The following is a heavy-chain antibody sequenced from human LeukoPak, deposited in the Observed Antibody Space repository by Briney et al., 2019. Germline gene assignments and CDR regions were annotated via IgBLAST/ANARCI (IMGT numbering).Heavy chain of an antibody. D-gene: IGHD2-15*01. J-gene: IGHJ4*02. CDR1: GFTFSSYG. Sequence: AGGSLRLSCAASGFTFSSYGMHWVRQAPGKGLEWVAFIRYDGSNKYYADSVKGRFTIPRDNAKNTLYLQMNSLRAEDTAVYYCAKPTRGSGGSFLIDYWGQGTLVSVSS. V-gene: IGHV3-30*02. CDR3: AKPTRGSGGSFLIDY. CDR2: IRYDGSNK.